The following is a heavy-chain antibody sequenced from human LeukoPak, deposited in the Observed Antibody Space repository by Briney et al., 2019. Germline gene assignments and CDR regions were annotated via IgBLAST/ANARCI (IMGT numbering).Heavy chain of an antibody. D-gene: IGHD3-10*01. J-gene: IGHJ3*02. Sequence: GGSLRLSCAASGFTFSSYAMSWVRQAPGKGLEWVSAISGSGGSTYYADSVKGRFTISRDNSKNTLYLQMNSLRAEDTSVYYWAKDYSPDYGSGSYGDAFDIWGQGTMVTVSS. CDR1: GFTFSSYA. CDR3: AKDYSPDYGSGSYGDAFDI. CDR2: ISGSGGST. V-gene: IGHV3-23*01.